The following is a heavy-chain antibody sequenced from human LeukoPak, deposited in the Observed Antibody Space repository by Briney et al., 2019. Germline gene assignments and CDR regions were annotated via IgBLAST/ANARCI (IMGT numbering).Heavy chain of an antibody. V-gene: IGHV3-23*01. CDR3: ATDIRSSPLGF. J-gene: IGHJ4*01. Sequence: GGCLRLSCAASGFTFSSYAMSWVRQAPGKGLEWVSAISGSGGSTYYADSVKGRFTISRDSSNNTLFLQMSNLRADDSGLYYCATDIRSSPLGFWGHGTLVTVSS. CDR2: ISGSGGST. CDR1: GFTFSSYA. D-gene: IGHD3-9*01.